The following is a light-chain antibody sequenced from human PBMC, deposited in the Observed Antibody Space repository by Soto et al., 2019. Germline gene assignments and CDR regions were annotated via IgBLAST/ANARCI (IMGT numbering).Light chain of an antibody. CDR2: GAS. J-gene: IGKJ4*01. V-gene: IGKV1-9*01. CDR1: QGIDSY. Sequence: DIQLTQSPSFLSASVGDRVTITCRASQGIDSYLAWYQQKPGKAPNVLIYGASTLQSGVTSRFSGSGSGTEFTLRISSLQPEDFATYYCQQLHSYPLTFGGGTKVGIK. CDR3: QQLHSYPLT.